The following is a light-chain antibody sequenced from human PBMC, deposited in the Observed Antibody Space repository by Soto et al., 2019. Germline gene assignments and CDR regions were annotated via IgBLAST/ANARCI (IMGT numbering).Light chain of an antibody. CDR1: QGIRRY. CDR3: QQADTFPIT. Sequence: DIHLTQSPSSVSASVGYRFTISCQASQGIRRYLAWYQQKPGKAPKLLIYAASSLQSGVPSRFRGSGFGTDFTLTISSLQPEDSEIYYCQQADTFPITFGQGTRLEIK. CDR2: AAS. V-gene: IGKV1D-12*01. J-gene: IGKJ5*01.